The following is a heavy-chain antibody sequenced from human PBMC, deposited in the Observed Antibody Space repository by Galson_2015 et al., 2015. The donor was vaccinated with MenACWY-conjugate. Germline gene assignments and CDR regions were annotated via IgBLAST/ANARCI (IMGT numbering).Heavy chain of an antibody. CDR2: ISSGSTYI. V-gene: IGHV3-21*01. Sequence: SLRLSCAASGFTFSSYTMTWVRQAPGKGLEWVSSISSGSTYIFYADSVKGRFSISRDNAKNPLFLQMDSLRAEDTAVYYCARDWYIVKEDNWFDPWGQGTLVTVSS. J-gene: IGHJ5*02. CDR3: ARDWYIVKEDNWFDP. CDR1: GFTFSSYT. D-gene: IGHD2/OR15-2a*01.